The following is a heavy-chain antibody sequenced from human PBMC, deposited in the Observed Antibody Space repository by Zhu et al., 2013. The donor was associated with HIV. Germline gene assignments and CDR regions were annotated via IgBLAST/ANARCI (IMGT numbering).Heavy chain of an antibody. V-gene: IGHV1-2*02. CDR3: ARDVVSNGWYSLRYKHYGMDV. CDR2: INTNYGDT. Sequence: VQLVQSGAEVQKPGASVKVSCKASGYHFPGYYIHWVRQAPGLGVEWMGWINTNYGDTHYPENFRGRVTITRDTSTSTAYMELTRLTSDDTAVYYCARDVVSNGWYSLRYKHYGMDVWGQGTTVTVSS. CDR1: GYHFPGYY. J-gene: IGHJ6*02. D-gene: IGHD6-19*01.